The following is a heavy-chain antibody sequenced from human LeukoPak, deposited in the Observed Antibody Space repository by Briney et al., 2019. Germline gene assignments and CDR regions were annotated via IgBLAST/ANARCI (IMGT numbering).Heavy chain of an antibody. D-gene: IGHD6-13*01. CDR3: ARAIMSSSWHFDY. V-gene: IGHV4-59*01. CDR2: IYYSGST. J-gene: IGHJ4*02. Sequence: PSETLSLTCTVSGGSISSYYWSWIRQPPGKGLEWIGYIYYSGSTNYNPSLKSRVTISVDTSKNQFSLKLSSVTVADTAVYYCARAIMSSSWHFDYWGQGTLVTVSS. CDR1: GGSISSYY.